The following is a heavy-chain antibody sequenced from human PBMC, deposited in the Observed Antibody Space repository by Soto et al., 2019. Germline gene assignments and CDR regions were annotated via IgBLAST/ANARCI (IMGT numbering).Heavy chain of an antibody. D-gene: IGHD3-16*01. CDR3: ARGSLRLGAYYYYYMDV. CDR2: IYYSGST. Sequence: SETLSLTCTVSGGSISSYYWSWIRQPPGKGLEWIGYIYYSGSTNYNPSLKSRVTISVDTSKNQFSLKLSSVTAADTAVYYCARGSLRLGAYYYYYMDVWGKGTTVTVSS. V-gene: IGHV4-59*01. J-gene: IGHJ6*03. CDR1: GGSISSYY.